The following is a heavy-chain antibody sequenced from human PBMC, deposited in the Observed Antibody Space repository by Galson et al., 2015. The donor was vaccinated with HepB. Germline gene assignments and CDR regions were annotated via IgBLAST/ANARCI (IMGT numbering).Heavy chain of an antibody. J-gene: IGHJ3*02. V-gene: IGHV3-33*01. CDR3: ARDGSVLWFGDQPRGPGPAFDI. CDR1: GFTFSSCG. Sequence: SLRLSCAASGFTFSSCGMHWVRQAPGKGLEWVAVIWYDGSNKYYADSVKGRFTISRDNSKNTLYLQMNSLRAEDTAVYYCARDGSVLWFGDQPRGPGPAFDIWGQGTMVTVSS. D-gene: IGHD3-10*01. CDR2: IWYDGSNK.